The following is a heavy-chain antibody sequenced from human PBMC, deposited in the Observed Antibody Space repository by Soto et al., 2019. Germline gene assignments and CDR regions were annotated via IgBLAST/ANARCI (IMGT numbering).Heavy chain of an antibody. V-gene: IGHV3-30-3*01. CDR2: ISYDGSNK. D-gene: IGHD6-13*01. CDR1: GFTFSSYA. J-gene: IGHJ4*02. Sequence: GGSLRLSCAASGFTFSSYAMHWVRQAPGKGLEWVAVISYDGSNKYYADSVKGRFTISRDNSKNTLYLQMNSLRAEDTAGDYCARESRGYSSSGYFDYWGQGTLVTVSS. CDR3: ARESRGYSSSGYFDY.